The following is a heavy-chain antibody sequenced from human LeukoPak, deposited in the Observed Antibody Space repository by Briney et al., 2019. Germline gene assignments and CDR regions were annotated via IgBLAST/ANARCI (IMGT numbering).Heavy chain of an antibody. D-gene: IGHD3-10*01. CDR3: ARGDYYGSGSYHYYYYGMDV. CDR1: GFTFTGYT. J-gene: IGHJ6*02. V-gene: IGHV3-30-3*01. CDR2: MSTYGSSM. Sequence: GGSLRLSCAASGFTFTGYTMHWVRQAPGKGLEWVAVMSTYGSSMYYADSVKGRFTISRDNSKNTLYLQMNSLRAEDTAVYYCARGDYYGSGSYHYYYYGMDVWGQGTTVTVSS.